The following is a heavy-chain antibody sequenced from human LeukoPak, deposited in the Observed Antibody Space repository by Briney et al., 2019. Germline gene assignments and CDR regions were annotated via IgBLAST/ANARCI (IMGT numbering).Heavy chain of an antibody. Sequence: PGGSLRLSCAASGFTFSGSVMHWVRQASGKGLEWVGRIRSKANSYATAYAASAKGRFTISRDDSKNTAYLQMNSLKTEDTAVYYCARLWGDCGGDCYSHDYWGQGTLVIVSS. D-gene: IGHD2-21*02. V-gene: IGHV3-73*01. CDR3: ARLWGDCGGDCYSHDY. J-gene: IGHJ4*02. CDR1: GFTFSGSV. CDR2: IRSKANSYAT.